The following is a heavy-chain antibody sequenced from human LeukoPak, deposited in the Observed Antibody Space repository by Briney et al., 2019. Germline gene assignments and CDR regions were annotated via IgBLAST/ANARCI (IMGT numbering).Heavy chain of an antibody. CDR2: ISGSGGAGT. Sequence: GGSLRLSCAASGFTYNVYYMGCIRQAPGKGVEWVSTISGSGGAGTYYADSVKGRFTVSRDNSRNTLYLPMNSLRAEDTAVYYCVKDRGGSPFYGMDVWGQGTTVTVSS. CDR3: VKDRGGSPFYGMDV. CDR1: GFTYNVYY. V-gene: IGHV3-23*01. J-gene: IGHJ6*02. D-gene: IGHD1-26*01.